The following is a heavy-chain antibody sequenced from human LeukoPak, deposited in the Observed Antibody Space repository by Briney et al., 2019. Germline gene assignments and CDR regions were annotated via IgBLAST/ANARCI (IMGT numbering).Heavy chain of an antibody. CDR1: GFTVSSNY. V-gene: IGHV3-53*01. CDR2: IYSGGST. J-gene: IGHJ6*03. Sequence: GGSLRLSCAASGFTVSSNYMSWVRQAPGKGLEWVSVIYSGGSTYYADSVKGRFTISGDNSKNTLFLQMNSLRADDTAVYYCARTTTHYYGSGTSLYYYYMDVWGKGTTVTISS. CDR3: ARTTTHYYGSGTSLYYYYMDV. D-gene: IGHD3-10*01.